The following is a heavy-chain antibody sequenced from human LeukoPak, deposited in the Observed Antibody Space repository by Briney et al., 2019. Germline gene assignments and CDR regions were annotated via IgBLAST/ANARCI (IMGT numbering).Heavy chain of an antibody. J-gene: IGHJ2*01. D-gene: IGHD4-17*01. CDR2: ISPNTGDT. CDR3: VRGLSTVATWLYL. Sequence: GGSVRVSCKASGYTFTGYLMHWVRQAPGKGLEWMGWISPNTGDTKYAQKFQGRFTIPRDTSISPAYMEVSRLRSDDTAVYYCVRGLSTVATWLYLWGRGTLVTVSS. V-gene: IGHV1-2*02. CDR1: GYTFTGYL.